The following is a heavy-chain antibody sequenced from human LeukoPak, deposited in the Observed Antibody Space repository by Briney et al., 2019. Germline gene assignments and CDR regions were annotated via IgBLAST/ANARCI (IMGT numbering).Heavy chain of an antibody. CDR1: GGSISGYY. Sequence: SETLSLTCTVSGGSISGYYWSWIRQPPGKGLEWIGEIYYSGNTKYYPSLQSRVTISVDTSNNQFSLRLNSLTTADTAVYYCARSSEGYFGPWGQGTPVTVSS. V-gene: IGHV4-59*01. J-gene: IGHJ5*02. CDR3: ARSSEGYFGP. CDR2: IYYSGNT. D-gene: IGHD1-26*01.